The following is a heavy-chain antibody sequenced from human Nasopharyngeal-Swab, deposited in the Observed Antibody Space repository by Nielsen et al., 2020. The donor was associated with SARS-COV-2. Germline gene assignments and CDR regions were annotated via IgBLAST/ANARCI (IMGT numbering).Heavy chain of an antibody. J-gene: IGHJ4*02. Sequence: GESLKISCSASGFTFSSYWMHWVRQLPGKGLVWVSHISTDGSGTNYADSVKGRFTVSRDNAKNTLYLQMNSLRAEDTAVYYCARREGFCSGGTCYLDYWGQGTLVTVSS. CDR3: ARREGFCSGGTCYLDY. CDR2: ISTDGSGT. CDR1: GFTFSSYW. V-gene: IGHV3-74*01. D-gene: IGHD2-15*01.